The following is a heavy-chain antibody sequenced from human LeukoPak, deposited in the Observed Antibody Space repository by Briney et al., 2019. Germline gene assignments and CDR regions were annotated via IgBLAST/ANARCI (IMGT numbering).Heavy chain of an antibody. Sequence: ASVKVSCKASGYTFTSYGISWVRQAPGQGLEWMGWINAGNGNTKYSQKFQGRVTITRDTSASTAYMELSSLRSEDTAVYYCARACGDFPFDYWGQGTLVTVSS. D-gene: IGHD4-17*01. V-gene: IGHV1-3*01. CDR3: ARACGDFPFDY. J-gene: IGHJ4*02. CDR1: GYTFTSYG. CDR2: INAGNGNT.